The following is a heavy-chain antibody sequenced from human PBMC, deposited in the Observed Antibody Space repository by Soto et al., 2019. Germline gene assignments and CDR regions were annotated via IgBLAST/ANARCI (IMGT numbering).Heavy chain of an antibody. Sequence: QVQLQESGPGLVKPSQTLSLTCTVSGGSISSGGYYWSWIRQHPGKGLEWIGYIYYSGSTYYNPSLQSRVTISVDTSKNQFSLKLSSVTAADTAVYYCARVGVRYYDSSGYYYDRYFDYWGQGTLVTVSS. CDR3: ARVGVRYYDSSGYYYDRYFDY. V-gene: IGHV4-31*03. J-gene: IGHJ4*02. D-gene: IGHD3-22*01. CDR1: GGSISSGGYY. CDR2: IYYSGST.